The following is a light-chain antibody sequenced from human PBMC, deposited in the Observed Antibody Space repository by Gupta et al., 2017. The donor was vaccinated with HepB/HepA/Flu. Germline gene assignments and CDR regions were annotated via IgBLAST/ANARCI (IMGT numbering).Light chain of an antibody. Sequence: IVMTQSPATLSVSPGERATLSCRASQGVSTRLAWYQKKPGQALRLLIFDTSTRATGIPARFSGSGSGTEFTLTISSLQSEDFGLYYCQQYNIWPPLTFGGGTKVEIK. CDR1: QGVSTR. V-gene: IGKV3-15*01. CDR2: DTS. J-gene: IGKJ4*01. CDR3: QQYNIWPPLT.